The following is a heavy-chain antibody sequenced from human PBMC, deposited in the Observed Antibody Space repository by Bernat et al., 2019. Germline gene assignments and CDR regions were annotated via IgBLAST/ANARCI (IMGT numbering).Heavy chain of an antibody. CDR3: ARRGGSGYVIQ. CDR2: ISVNIGTS. CDR1: GFSFSSYS. J-gene: IGHJ4*02. V-gene: IGHV3-48*01. D-gene: IGHD3-3*01. Sequence: EVQLVESGGGLVQPGGSLRLSCAASGFSFSSYSMNWVRQAPGKGLEWVSFISVNIGTSHYEDSVKGRFTISRDNAKNSLYLQMNSLRAEDTAVYYCARRGGSGYVIQWGQGTLVTVSS.